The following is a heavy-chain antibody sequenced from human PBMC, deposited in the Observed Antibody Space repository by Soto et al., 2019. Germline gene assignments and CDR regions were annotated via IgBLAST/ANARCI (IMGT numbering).Heavy chain of an antibody. J-gene: IGHJ4*02. D-gene: IGHD6-19*01. CDR3: ARNLYISGWEFDS. CDR1: GDSISNYW. V-gene: IGHV4-59*01. Sequence: QVQLQESGPGLVKPSETLSLTCSVSGDSISNYWWSWIRQPPGEGLEWIGYAFYSGSTNYNPSLKSLVTISVDTSKNEFSLKLSSVPAADPAVYYCARNLYISGWEFDSWGQGTLVSVSS. CDR2: AFYSGST.